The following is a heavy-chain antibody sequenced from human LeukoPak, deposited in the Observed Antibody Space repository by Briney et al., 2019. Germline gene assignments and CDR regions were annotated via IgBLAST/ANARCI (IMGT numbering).Heavy chain of an antibody. J-gene: IGHJ4*02. Sequence: ASVKVSCKPSRYSFPSHGICWVRQAPRPGREWLGLICAYIGNTNHAQKPLGRVTMTTDTTTSTDYMLLGSLRCDYRALYCFARPASGYSPALGLDDWGEGTLVAVSS. V-gene: IGHV1-18*04. D-gene: IGHD5-18*01. CDR1: RYSFPSHG. CDR2: ICAYIGNT. CDR3: ARPASGYSPALGLDD.